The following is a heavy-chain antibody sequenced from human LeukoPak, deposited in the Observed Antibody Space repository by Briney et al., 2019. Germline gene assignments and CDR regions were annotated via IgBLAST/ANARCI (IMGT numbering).Heavy chain of an antibody. CDR3: ARKGAAADY. Sequence: SETLSLTCAVYGGSFSGYYWSWIRQPPGKGLEWIGEINHSGSTNYNPSLKSRVTTSVDTSKNQFSLKLSSVTAADTAVYYCARKGAAADYWGQGTLVTVSS. V-gene: IGHV4-34*01. CDR1: GGSFSGYY. CDR2: INHSGST. D-gene: IGHD6-13*01. J-gene: IGHJ4*02.